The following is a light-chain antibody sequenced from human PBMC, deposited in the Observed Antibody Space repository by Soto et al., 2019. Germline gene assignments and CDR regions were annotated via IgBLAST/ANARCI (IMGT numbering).Light chain of an antibody. CDR1: QSVRSSH. CDR3: QQYNNWPQT. V-gene: IGKV3-20*01. J-gene: IGKJ1*01. Sequence: EIVLTQSPGTLSLSPGERATLSCRTSQSVRSSHLAWYQQKPGQAPRLLIYGASSRATGIPDRFSGSGSGTDFTLTISSLQSEDFAEYHCQQYNNWPQTFGQGTKVDIK. CDR2: GAS.